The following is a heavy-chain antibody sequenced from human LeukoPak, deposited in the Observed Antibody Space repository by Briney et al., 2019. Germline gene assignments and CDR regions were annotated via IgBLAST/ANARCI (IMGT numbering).Heavy chain of an antibody. CDR1: GCTFSSYW. V-gene: IGHV3-74*01. Sequence: GGSLRLSCAASGCTFSSYWMHWVRQAPGKGLVWVSRINSDGSSTRYADSVKGRFTISRDNAKNTLYLQMNSLRAEDTAVYYCAKYALWFGDYYFDYWGQGTLVTVSS. CDR2: INSDGSST. CDR3: AKYALWFGDYYFDY. J-gene: IGHJ4*02. D-gene: IGHD3-10*01.